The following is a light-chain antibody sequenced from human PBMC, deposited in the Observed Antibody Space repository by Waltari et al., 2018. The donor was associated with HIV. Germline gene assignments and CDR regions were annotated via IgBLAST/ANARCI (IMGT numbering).Light chain of an antibody. CDR2: RTN. J-gene: IGLJ1*01. CDR1: NSNIGSKD. CDR3: AAWDDTLSSYV. V-gene: IGLV1-47*01. Sequence: TISCSGSNSNIGSKDVYWFQHLPGTAPKLLIYRTNQRRSGVPDRFSGSKSGTSASLAISGLRSDDEADYYCAAWDDTLSSYVFGTGTTVTV.